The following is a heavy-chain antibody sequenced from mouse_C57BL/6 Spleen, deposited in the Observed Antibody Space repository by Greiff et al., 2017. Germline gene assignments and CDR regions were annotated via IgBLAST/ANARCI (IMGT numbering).Heavy chain of an antibody. V-gene: IGHV1-54*01. Sequence: VKLMESGAELVRPGTSVKVSCKASGYAFTNYLLEWVKQRPGQGLEWIGVINPGSGGTNYNEKFKGKGTLTADKSSSTAYMQLSSLKSEDSAVYFCARDLGGVYYFDYWGQGTTLTVSS. D-gene: IGHD4-1*01. J-gene: IGHJ2*01. CDR3: ARDLGGVYYFDY. CDR1: GYAFTNYL. CDR2: INPGSGGT.